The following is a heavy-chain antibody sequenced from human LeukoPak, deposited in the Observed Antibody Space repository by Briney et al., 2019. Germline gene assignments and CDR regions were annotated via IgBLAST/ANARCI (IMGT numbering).Heavy chain of an antibody. CDR2: ISAYNGNT. CDR1: GYTFTSYG. V-gene: IGHV1-18*04. Sequence: GASVRVSCKASGYTFTSYGISWVRQAPGQGLEWMGWISAYNGNTNYAQKLQGRVTMTTDTSTSTAYMELRSLRSDDTAVYYCARGALGYSSSPFDYWGQGTLVTVSS. J-gene: IGHJ4*02. CDR3: ARGALGYSSSPFDY. D-gene: IGHD6-13*01.